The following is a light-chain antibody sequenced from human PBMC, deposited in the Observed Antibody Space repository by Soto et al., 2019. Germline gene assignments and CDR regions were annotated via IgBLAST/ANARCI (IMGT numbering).Light chain of an antibody. CDR3: TSYTSSITYG. CDR1: SSDVGGYNF. CDR2: DFT. V-gene: IGLV2-14*03. Sequence: QSVLTQPASVSGSPGQSITISCTGTSSDVGGYNFVSCYQHHPGKAPKLIIYDFTIRPSGFSNRFSGSKSGDTASLTISGLQAEDEADYYCTSYTSSITYGFGTGTKVTVL. J-gene: IGLJ1*01.